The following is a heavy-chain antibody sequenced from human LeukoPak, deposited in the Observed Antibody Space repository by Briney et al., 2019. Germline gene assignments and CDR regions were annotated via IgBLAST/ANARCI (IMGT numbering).Heavy chain of an antibody. Sequence: PGGSLILSCAASGFTFSSYSMNWVRQAPGKGLEWVSSISSSSSYIYYADSVKGRFTISRDNAKNTLSLQMNSLRAEDTAVYYCARVGGSNAFDIWGQGTMVIVSS. V-gene: IGHV3-21*01. J-gene: IGHJ3*02. CDR3: ARVGGSNAFDI. CDR1: GFTFSSYS. D-gene: IGHD1-26*01. CDR2: ISSSSSYI.